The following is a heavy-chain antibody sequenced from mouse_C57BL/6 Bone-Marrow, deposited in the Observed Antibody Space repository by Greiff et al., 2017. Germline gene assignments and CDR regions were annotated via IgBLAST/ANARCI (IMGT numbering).Heavy chain of an antibody. CDR3: ARYAYSRV. V-gene: IGHV1-80*01. D-gene: IGHD2-5*01. Sequence: VQLQQSGAELVKPGASVKTSCKASGYAFSSYWMNWVKQRTGKGLEWIGQIYPGDGDTNYNGKFKGKATLTADKSSSTAYMQLSSLTSEDSAVYFCARYAYSRVWGQGTSVTVSS. CDR1: GYAFSSYW. CDR2: IYPGDGDT. J-gene: IGHJ4*01.